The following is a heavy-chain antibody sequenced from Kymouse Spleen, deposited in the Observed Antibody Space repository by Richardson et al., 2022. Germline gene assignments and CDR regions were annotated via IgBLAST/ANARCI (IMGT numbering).Heavy chain of an antibody. D-gene: IGHD3-10*01. J-gene: IGHJ6*02. CDR3: AKDHYYYGSGPMDV. V-gene: IGHV3-30*18. CDR1: GFTFSSYG. Sequence: QVQLVESGGGVVQPGRSLRLSCAASGFTFSSYGMHWVRQAPGKGLEWVAVISYDGSNKYYADSVKGRFTISRDNSKNTLYLQMNSLRAEDTAVYYCAKDHYYYGSGPMDVWGQGTTVTVSS. CDR2: ISYDGSNK.